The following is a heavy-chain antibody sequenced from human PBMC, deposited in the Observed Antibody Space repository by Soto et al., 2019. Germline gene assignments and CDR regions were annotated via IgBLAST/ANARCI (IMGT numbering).Heavy chain of an antibody. D-gene: IGHD1-26*01. J-gene: IGHJ3*02. V-gene: IGHV1-24*01. CDR3: ATAHIVGATPDAFDI. CDR1: GYTLTELS. CDR2: FDPEDGET. Sequence: ASVKVSCKVSGYTLTELSMHWVRQAPGKGLEWMGGFDPEDGETIYAQKFQGRFTMTEDTSTDTAYMELSSLRSEDTSVYYCATAHIVGATPDAFDIWGQGTMVTVSS.